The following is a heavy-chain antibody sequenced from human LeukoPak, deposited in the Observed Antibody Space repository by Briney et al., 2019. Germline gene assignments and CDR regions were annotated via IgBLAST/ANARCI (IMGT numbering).Heavy chain of an antibody. J-gene: IGHJ3*02. V-gene: IGHV3-64*01. D-gene: IGHD3-22*01. CDR2: ISSNGGTT. CDR1: GFIFSSYA. CDR3: ARGRSSTYYDSSGYYYSDAFDI. Sequence: GGSLRLSCAASGFIFSSYAMHWVRQAPGKGLEYVSAISSNGGTTDYANSVKGRFTFSRDNSKNTLYLQMGSLRAEDMAVYYCARGRSSTYYDSSGYYYSDAFDIWGQGTMVTVSS.